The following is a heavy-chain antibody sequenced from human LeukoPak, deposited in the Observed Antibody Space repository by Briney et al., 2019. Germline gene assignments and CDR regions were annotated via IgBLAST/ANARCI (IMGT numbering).Heavy chain of an antibody. D-gene: IGHD1-26*01. CDR1: GFTFSTFI. Sequence: PGGSLRLSCAASGFTFSTFIMNWVRQAPGKGLEWVSYISSSSTTIYYADSVKGRFTISRDNAKNSLYLQMNSLRAEDTAVYYCARDSGSSEYYFDYWGQGTLVTVSS. J-gene: IGHJ4*02. CDR3: ARDSGSSEYYFDY. V-gene: IGHV3-48*04. CDR2: ISSSSTTI.